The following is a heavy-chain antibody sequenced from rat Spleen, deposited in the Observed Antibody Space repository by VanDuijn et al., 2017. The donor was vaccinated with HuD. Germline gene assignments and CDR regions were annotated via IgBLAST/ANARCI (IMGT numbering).Heavy chain of an antibody. CDR1: GFSLTSYH. D-gene: IGHD1-12*03. J-gene: IGHJ2*01. Sequence: QVQLKESGPGLVQPSQTLSLTCTVSGFSLTSYHVSWVRQPPGKGLEWMGVIWTGGSTDYNSALKSRLSISRDTSKSQVFLKMNSLQTEDIATYYCARDLDGYFDYWGQGVMVTVSS. CDR3: ARDLDGYFDY. V-gene: IGHV2-43*01. CDR2: IWTGGST.